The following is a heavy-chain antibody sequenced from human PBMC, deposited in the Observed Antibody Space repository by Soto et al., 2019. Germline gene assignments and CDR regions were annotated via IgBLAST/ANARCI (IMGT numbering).Heavy chain of an antibody. D-gene: IGHD2-2*01. J-gene: IGHJ4*02. CDR3: ARGRVVPAAIHGGSTSFDY. Sequence: QVQLVQSGAEVKKPGSSVKVSCKASGGTFSSYAISWVRQAPGQGLEWMGGIIPIFGTANYAQKFQGRDTSTSVKSTSAAGMELSSLSPEDMAVYYGARGRVVPAAIHGGSTSFDYWGQGTLVTVCS. CDR1: GGTFSSYA. CDR2: IIPIFGTA. V-gene: IGHV1-69*06.